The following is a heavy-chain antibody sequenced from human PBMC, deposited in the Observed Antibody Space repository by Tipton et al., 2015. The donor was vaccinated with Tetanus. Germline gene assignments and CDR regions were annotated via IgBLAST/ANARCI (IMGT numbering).Heavy chain of an antibody. CDR3: AKGTDSSPSPFDY. CDR1: GFTFSSYA. Sequence: SLRLSCAASGFTFSSYAMSRVRQAPGKGLEWVSGISGSSGSTYYAGSVKGRFTISGDNSKNTLYLQMSSLRAEDTAVYYCAKGTDSSPSPFDYWGQGTLVTVSS. J-gene: IGHJ4*02. V-gene: IGHV3-23*01. D-gene: IGHD3-22*01. CDR2: ISGSSGST.